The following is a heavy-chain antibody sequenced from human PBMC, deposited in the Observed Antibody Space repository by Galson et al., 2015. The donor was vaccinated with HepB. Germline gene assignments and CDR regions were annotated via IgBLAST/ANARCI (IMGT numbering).Heavy chain of an antibody. CDR1: GFTLSSYA. CDR3: ASDLSRGNNLYYHIGTH. CDR2: ISISSSNI. V-gene: IGHV3-48*01. Sequence: SLRLSCAASGFTLSSYAMNWVRQAPGKGLEWVSYISISSSNIHYADSVKGRFTISRDNAKNSLYLQMNSLRVEDTAVYYCASDLSRGNNLYYHIGTHWGQGTLVTVSS. D-gene: IGHD3-22*01. J-gene: IGHJ4*02.